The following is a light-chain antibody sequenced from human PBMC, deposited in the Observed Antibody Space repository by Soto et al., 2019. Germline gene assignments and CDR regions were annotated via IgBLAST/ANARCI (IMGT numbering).Light chain of an antibody. Sequence: QSALTQPPSASGSPGQSVTISCTGTISDVGAYNYVSWYQRHPGKAPKLLIYEVSKRPSGVPDRFSGSKSANTASLTVSGLQADDEADYYCSSYTTNSAWVFGGGTKLTVL. J-gene: IGLJ3*02. CDR2: EVS. V-gene: IGLV2-8*01. CDR1: ISDVGAYNY. CDR3: SSYTTNSAWV.